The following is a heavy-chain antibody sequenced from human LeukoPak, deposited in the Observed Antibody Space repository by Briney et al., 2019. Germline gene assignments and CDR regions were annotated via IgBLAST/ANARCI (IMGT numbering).Heavy chain of an antibody. Sequence: GRSLRLSCAASGFIFNNYALHWVRQAPGKGLEWVAVISYDGSKIYYSDSVNGRFTISRGNSKNTLYLQMNSLRAEDTAVYYCARGGTTLGRIREYFPHWGQGTLVIVSS. CDR3: ARGGTTLGRIREYFPH. V-gene: IGHV3-30*04. D-gene: IGHD1-1*01. J-gene: IGHJ1*01. CDR2: ISYDGSKI. CDR1: GFIFNNYA.